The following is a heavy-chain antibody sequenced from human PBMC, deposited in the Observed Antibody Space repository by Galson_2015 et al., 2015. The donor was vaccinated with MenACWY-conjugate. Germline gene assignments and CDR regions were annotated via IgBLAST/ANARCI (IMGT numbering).Heavy chain of an antibody. CDR3: TTDAYITIFGVVIPDY. V-gene: IGHV3-15*07. CDR1: GFTFSNAW. D-gene: IGHD3-3*01. J-gene: IGHJ4*02. Sequence: SLRLSCAASGFTFSNAWMNWVRQAPGKGLEWVGRIKSKTDGGTTDYPAPVKGRFTISRDDSKNTLYLQMNSLKTEDTAVYYCTTDAYITIFGVVIPDYWGQGTLVTVSS. CDR2: IKSKTDGGTT.